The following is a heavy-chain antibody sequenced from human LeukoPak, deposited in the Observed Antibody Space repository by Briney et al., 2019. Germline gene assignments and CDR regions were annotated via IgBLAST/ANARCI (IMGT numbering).Heavy chain of an antibody. Sequence: SGGSLRLSCTASGFSVSGNFMTWVRQAPGKGLEWISFIYAGGTTSYADSVKGRFTLSRNNSKNTIYLQLNSLRVEDTAVYYCARGRSRSSSGCYFDYWSQGTLVTVSS. J-gene: IGHJ4*02. CDR3: ARGRSRSSSGCYFDY. CDR2: IYAGGTT. V-gene: IGHV3-53*01. D-gene: IGHD3-22*01. CDR1: GFSVSGNF.